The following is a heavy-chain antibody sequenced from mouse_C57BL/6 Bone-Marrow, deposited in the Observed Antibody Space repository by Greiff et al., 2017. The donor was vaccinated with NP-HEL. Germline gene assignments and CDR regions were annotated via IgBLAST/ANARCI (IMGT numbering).Heavy chain of an antibody. V-gene: IGHV1-61*01. CDR3: EKKLYYGSSDWYFDV. CDR1: GYTFTSYW. D-gene: IGHD1-1*01. CDR2: IYPSDSET. Sequence: VQLQQPGAELVRPGSSVKLSCKASGYTFTSYWMDWVKQRPGQGLEWIGNIYPSDSETHYTQKFKDKATLTVDKSSSTAYMQLSSLTSEDSAVYDCEKKLYYGSSDWYFDVWGKGTTVTVSS. J-gene: IGHJ1*03.